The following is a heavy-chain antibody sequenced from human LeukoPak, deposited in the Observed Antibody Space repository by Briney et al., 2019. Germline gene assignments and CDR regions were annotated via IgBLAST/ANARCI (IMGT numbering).Heavy chain of an antibody. D-gene: IGHD3-22*01. Sequence: ASVKVSCKASGYTXTSYGLTWVRQAPGQGLEWIGWISAYNGDTNYAQKLQGRVTMTTDTSTSTAYMELRSLRSDDTAVYYCARDCDRSGYYCYWGQGTLVTISS. V-gene: IGHV1-18*01. CDR2: ISAYNGDT. CDR1: GYTXTSYG. CDR3: ARDCDRSGYYCY. J-gene: IGHJ4*02.